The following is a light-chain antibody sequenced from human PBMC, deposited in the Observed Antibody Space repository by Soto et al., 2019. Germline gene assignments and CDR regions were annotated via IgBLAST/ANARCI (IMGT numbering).Light chain of an antibody. V-gene: IGKV1-5*03. CDR2: KAS. Sequence: DIQMTQSPSTLSASVGDRVTITGRASQSISSWLAWYQQKPGKAPKLLIYKASSSESGVPSRFSGSGSGTEFTLTISSLQPDDFATYYCQQYNSYWTFGQGTKVDIK. J-gene: IGKJ1*01. CDR1: QSISSW. CDR3: QQYNSYWT.